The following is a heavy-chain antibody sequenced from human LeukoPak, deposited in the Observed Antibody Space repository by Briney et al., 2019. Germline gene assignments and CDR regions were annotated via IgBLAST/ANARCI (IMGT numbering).Heavy chain of an antibody. V-gene: IGHV4-59*01. CDR2: IYYSGST. CDR1: GGSISSYY. D-gene: IGHD3-10*01. J-gene: IGHJ4*02. CDR3: ARSIPDTYGSGSRAHDY. Sequence: SETLSLTCTVSGGSISSYYWSWIRQPPGKGLEWIGYIYYSGSTNYNPSLKSRVTISVDTSKNQISLKLSSVTAADTAVYYCARSIPDTYGSGSRAHDYWGQGTLVTVSS.